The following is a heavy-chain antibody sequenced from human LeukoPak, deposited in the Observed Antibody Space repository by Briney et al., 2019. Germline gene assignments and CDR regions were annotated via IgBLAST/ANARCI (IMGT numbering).Heavy chain of an antibody. CDR3: AKKETEYSTGRSYMAV. V-gene: IGHV3-23*01. CDR1: GFTFSSFA. D-gene: IGHD6-25*01. Sequence: GGSLRLSCAASGFTFSSFAMTWVRQAPGKGLEWVSSISGSGVSTYLADSVKGRFTVSGDNSKDTLYLQMDSLRADDTAVYFCAKKETEYSTGRSYMAVWGKGTTVTVSS. CDR2: ISGSGVST. J-gene: IGHJ6*03.